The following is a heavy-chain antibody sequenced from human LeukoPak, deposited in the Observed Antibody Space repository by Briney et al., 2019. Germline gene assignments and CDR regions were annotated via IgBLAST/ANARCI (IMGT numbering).Heavy chain of an antibody. J-gene: IGHJ4*02. Sequence: GGSLRLSCAASGFTFSSYAMHWVRQAPGKGLEWVAVISYDGSNKYYADSVKGRFTISRDNSKNTLYLQMNRLRAEDTDGYYCAREGGGVITHRHFDYWGQGTLVTVSS. V-gene: IGHV3-30*04. D-gene: IGHD3-10*01. CDR2: ISYDGSNK. CDR3: AREGGGVITHRHFDY. CDR1: GFTFSSYA.